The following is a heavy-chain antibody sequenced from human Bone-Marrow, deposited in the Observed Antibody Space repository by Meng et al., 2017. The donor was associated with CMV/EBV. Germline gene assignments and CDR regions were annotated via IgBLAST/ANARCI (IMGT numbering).Heavy chain of an antibody. CDR1: GFTFSSYE. CDR2: ISSSSSYI. J-gene: IGHJ3*02. CDR3: ARDLDSSGYPPAAFDI. D-gene: IGHD3-22*01. V-gene: IGHV3-21*01. Sequence: ETLSLTCAASGFTFSSYEMNWVRQAPGKGLEWVSSISSSSSYIYYADSVKGRFTISRDNAKNSLSLQMTSLRAEDTAVYYCARDLDSSGYPPAAFDIWGQGTMVTVSS.